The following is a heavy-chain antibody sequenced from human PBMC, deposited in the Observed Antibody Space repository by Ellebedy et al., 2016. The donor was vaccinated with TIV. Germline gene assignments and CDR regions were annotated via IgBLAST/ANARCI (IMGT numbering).Heavy chain of an antibody. CDR2: IYYSGST. CDR3: ARDGYSHNWFDP. J-gene: IGHJ5*02. Sequence: SETLSLTXTVSGGSISSSSYYWGWIRQPPGKGLEWIGSIYYSGSTYYNPSLKSRVTISVDTSKNQFSLKLSSVTAADTAVYYCARDGYSHNWFDPWGQGTLVTVSS. D-gene: IGHD1-26*01. V-gene: IGHV4-39*07. CDR1: GGSISSSSYY.